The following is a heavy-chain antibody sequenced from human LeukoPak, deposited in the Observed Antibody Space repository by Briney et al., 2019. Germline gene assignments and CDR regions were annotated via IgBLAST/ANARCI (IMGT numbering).Heavy chain of an antibody. J-gene: IGHJ4*02. CDR1: GYSISSGYY. CDR2: IYHSGST. Sequence: SETLSLTCTVSGYSISSGYYWGWIRQPPGKGLEWIGSIYHSGSTYYNPSLKSRVTISVDTSKNQFSLKLSSVTAADTAVYYCARCMVRGVIICDYWGQGTLVTVSS. CDR3: ARCMVRGVIICDY. V-gene: IGHV4-38-2*02. D-gene: IGHD3-10*01.